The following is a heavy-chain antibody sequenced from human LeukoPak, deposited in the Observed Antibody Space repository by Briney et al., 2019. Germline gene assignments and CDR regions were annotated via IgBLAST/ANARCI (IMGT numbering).Heavy chain of an antibody. J-gene: IGHJ4*02. CDR2: IRYDGSNK. CDR1: GFTFSSYG. V-gene: IGHV3-30*02. D-gene: IGHD4-17*01. Sequence: QPGGALRLSCASSGFTFSSYGMHWVRQAPGKGLEWVAFIRYDGSNKYDAYSVKGRFTISRDNSKNTLYLQMNSLRAEDTAVYYCAKVPPTPVDYWGQGTLVTVSS. CDR3: AKVPPTPVDY.